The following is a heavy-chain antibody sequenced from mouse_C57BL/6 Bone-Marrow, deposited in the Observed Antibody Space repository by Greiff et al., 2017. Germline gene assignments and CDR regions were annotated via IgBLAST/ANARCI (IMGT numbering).Heavy chain of an antibody. CDR3: ARDVYDG. V-gene: IGHV3-6*01. CDR2: ISYDGSN. Sequence: EVKLQQSGPGLVKPSQSLSLTCSVTGYSITSGYYWNWIRQFPGNKLEWMGYISYDGSNNYNPSLKNRISITRDTSKNQFFLKLNSVTTEDTATYYGARDVYDGWGQGTLVTVSA. D-gene: IGHD2-3*01. CDR1: GYSITSGYY. J-gene: IGHJ3*01.